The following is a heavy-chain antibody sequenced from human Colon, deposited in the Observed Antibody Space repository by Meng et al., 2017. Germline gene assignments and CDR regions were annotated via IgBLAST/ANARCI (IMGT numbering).Heavy chain of an antibody. D-gene: IGHD6-19*01. J-gene: IGHJ4*02. V-gene: IGHV1-69*06. CDR1: GDTFTSHG. Sequence: QVEQVQVGAEVKKPGSSVKVSCKASGDTFTSHGISWVRQAPGQGLEWMGGIIPIVGKANYAQHFQGRVTITADKSTSTAYMELNSLRSEDTAMYYCARVGFDSSAFYFDFWGQGTLVTVSS. CDR3: ARVGFDSSAFYFDF. CDR2: IIPIVGKA.